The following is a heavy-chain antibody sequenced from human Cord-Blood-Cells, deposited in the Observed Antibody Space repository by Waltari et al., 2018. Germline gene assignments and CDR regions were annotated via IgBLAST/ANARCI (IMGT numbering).Heavy chain of an antibody. Sequence: EVQLVESGGGLVKPGGSLRLSCAASGFTFRSYSLNWVRQAPGKGLEWVSSISSNSSYIYYADSVKGRFTISRDNAKNSLYLQMNSLRAEDTAVYYCARGIDIVATIDYWGQGTLVTVSS. CDR2: ISSNSSYI. D-gene: IGHD5-12*01. CDR3: ARGIDIVATIDY. J-gene: IGHJ4*02. V-gene: IGHV3-21*01. CDR1: GFTFRSYS.